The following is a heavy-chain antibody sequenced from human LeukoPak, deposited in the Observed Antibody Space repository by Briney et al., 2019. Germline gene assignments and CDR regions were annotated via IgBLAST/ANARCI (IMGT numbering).Heavy chain of an antibody. CDR3: ARGVDTAKNGLDG. V-gene: IGHV3-74*01. D-gene: IGHD5-18*01. CDR1: GFTFSSHW. CDR2: IKGEGSTT. J-gene: IGHJ6*02. Sequence: GESLRLSCAASGFTFSSHWMHWGRQPPGKGLLWVSRIKGEGSTTNYADSVKGRFTISRDNAKNTLYLQMNSLRDEATAVYYCARGVDTAKNGLDGWGQGTTVTVSS.